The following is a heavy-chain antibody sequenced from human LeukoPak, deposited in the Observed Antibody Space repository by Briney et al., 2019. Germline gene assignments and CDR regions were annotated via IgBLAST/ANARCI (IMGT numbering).Heavy chain of an antibody. CDR2: INHSGST. V-gene: IGHV4-34*01. J-gene: IGHJ4*02. D-gene: IGHD3-3*01. CDR3: ARAGVSTVKAGDFDY. CDR1: GGSFSGYY. Sequence: SETLSLTCAVYGGSFSGYYWSWIRQPPGKGLEWIGEINHSGSTNYNPSLKSRVTISVDTSENQFSLKLSSVTAADTAVYYCARAGVSTVKAGDFDYWGQGTLVTVSS.